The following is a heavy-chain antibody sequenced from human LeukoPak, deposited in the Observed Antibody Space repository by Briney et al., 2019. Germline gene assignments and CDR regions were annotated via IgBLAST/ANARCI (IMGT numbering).Heavy chain of an antibody. CDR2: ISSSSSYI. V-gene: IGHV3-21*01. D-gene: IGHD1-1*01. Sequence: GSLRLSCAASGFTFSNYGVHWVRQAPGKGLEWVSSISSSSSYIYYADSVKGRFTISRDNAKNSLFLQMNSLRAEDSAVYYCARERTDPTYYYYYTDVWGKGTTVTVSS. CDR1: GFTFSNYG. CDR3: ARERTDPTYYYYYTDV. J-gene: IGHJ6*03.